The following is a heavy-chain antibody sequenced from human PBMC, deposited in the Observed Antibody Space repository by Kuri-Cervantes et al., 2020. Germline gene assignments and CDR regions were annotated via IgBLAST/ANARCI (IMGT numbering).Heavy chain of an antibody. D-gene: IGHD3-3*01. CDR1: GFTFLKYS. CDR3: ARDVTSFGVVTRYFDF. J-gene: IGHJ4*02. CDR2: ISSSSTFI. Sequence: GESLKIPCAASGFTFLKYSMNWVRQAPGKGLEWVSSISSSSTFIYYADSVKGRFTISRDNANNSLFLQMNSLRADDTAVYYCARDVTSFGVVTRYFDFWGQGTLVTVSS. V-gene: IGHV3-21*06.